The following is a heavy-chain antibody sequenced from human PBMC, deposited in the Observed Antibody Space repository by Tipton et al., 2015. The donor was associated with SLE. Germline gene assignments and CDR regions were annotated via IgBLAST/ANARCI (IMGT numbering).Heavy chain of an antibody. Sequence: GSLRLSCAASGFTFTSYVINWVRQAPGKGLEWVSVIYSGEATYYAVPVKGRFTMSRDNYKNTVYLQMNSLRVEDTAIYYCAKGVTVASLHGMDVWGQGTQVTVSS. CDR2: IYSGEAT. J-gene: IGHJ6*02. CDR3: AKGVTVASLHGMDV. CDR1: GFTFTSYV. V-gene: IGHV3-23*03. D-gene: IGHD2-21*02.